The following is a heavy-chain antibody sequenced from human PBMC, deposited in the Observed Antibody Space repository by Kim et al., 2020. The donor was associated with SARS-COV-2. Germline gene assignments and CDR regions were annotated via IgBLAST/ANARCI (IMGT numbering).Heavy chain of an antibody. Sequence: GGSLRLSCKASGFTFSKYWMQWVRQVPGKGLVWVSRINSDGQTTTYADSVKGRFTVSRDNAKSTLYLQMNALRAEDTAIYYCSSVLIGWGQGTLVTVSS. CDR3: SSVLIG. V-gene: IGHV3-74*01. J-gene: IGHJ4*02. D-gene: IGHD3-10*01. CDR1: GFTFSKYW. CDR2: INSDGQTT.